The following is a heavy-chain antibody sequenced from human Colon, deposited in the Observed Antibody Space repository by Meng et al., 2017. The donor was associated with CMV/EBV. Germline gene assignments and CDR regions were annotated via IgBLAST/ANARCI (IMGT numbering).Heavy chain of an antibody. CDR1: GKDLTPYY. V-gene: IGHV1-2*02. Sequence: GRLVQLGVGGERPGSSVKVWCKASGKDLTPYYTHGVRQAPGQGLEWVGCMFAKTGALDYAQKFRGRITLTTYTSTATAYMELSGLTSDDTAVYYCMRENWCDDYWGLGTLVTVSS. CDR2: MFAKTGAL. CDR3: MRENWCDDY. J-gene: IGHJ4*02. D-gene: IGHD2-8*02.